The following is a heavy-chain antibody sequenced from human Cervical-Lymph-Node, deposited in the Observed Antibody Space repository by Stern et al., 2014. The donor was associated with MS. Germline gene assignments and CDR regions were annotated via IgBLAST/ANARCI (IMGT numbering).Heavy chain of an antibody. J-gene: IGHJ6*02. Sequence: QITLKESGPTLVKPTQTLTLTCTFSGFLLSNAGVSVGWIRQPPGKALEWLAILYWDDDTRYSPSLKSRLTITKDTSKNQVVLTMTNMDPVDTATYYCAHRHYYYDSGSYSNYGMEVWGQGNTVTVSS. D-gene: IGHD3-10*01. CDR3: AHRHYYYDSGSYSNYGMEV. CDR1: GFLLSNAGVS. V-gene: IGHV2-5*02. CDR2: LYWDDDT.